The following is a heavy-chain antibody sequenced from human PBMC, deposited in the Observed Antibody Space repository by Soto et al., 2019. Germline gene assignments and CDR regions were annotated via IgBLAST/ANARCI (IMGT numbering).Heavy chain of an antibody. CDR3: ARQIYDSDSGPNFQYYFDS. CDR1: GYSFTSYW. D-gene: IGHD3-22*01. CDR2: IYPSDSYT. Sequence: GESLKISCKGSGYSFTSYWSSWVRQMPGTGLEWMGRIYPSDSYTYYSPSFRGHVTISAAKSITTVFLQWSSLRASDTAMYYCARQIYDSDSGPNFQYYFDSWGQGTLVTVSS. J-gene: IGHJ4*02. V-gene: IGHV5-10-1*01.